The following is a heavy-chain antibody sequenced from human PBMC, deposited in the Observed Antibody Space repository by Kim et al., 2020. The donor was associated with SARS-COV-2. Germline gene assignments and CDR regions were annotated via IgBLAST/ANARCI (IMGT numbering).Heavy chain of an antibody. J-gene: IGHJ3*02. V-gene: IGHV3-66*01. D-gene: IGHD2-15*01. CDR2: IYSGGST. CDR3: ARGQRSLLFAFDI. CDR1: GFTVSSNY. Sequence: GGSLRLSCAASGFTVSSNYMSWVRQAPGKGLEWVSVIYSGGSTYYADSVKGRFTISRDNSKNTLYLQMNSLRAEDTAVYYCARGQRSLLFAFDIWGQGTMVTVSS.